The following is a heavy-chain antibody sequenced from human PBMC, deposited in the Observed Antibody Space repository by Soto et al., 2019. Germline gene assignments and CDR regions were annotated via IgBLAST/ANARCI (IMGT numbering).Heavy chain of an antibody. Sequence: QLVESGGGVVQPGRYLRLSCAASGFTFSSYGMHWVRQAPGQGLEWVAVISYDGSNKYYTDSVKGRFTISRDNSKNTLYLEMNSLRAEDTAVYYCAKISAGYYDSSAYYYLGDYWGQGTLVTVSS. CDR3: AKISAGYYDSSAYYYLGDY. V-gene: IGHV3-30*18. CDR2: ISYDGSNK. CDR1: GFTFSSYG. D-gene: IGHD3-22*01. J-gene: IGHJ4*02.